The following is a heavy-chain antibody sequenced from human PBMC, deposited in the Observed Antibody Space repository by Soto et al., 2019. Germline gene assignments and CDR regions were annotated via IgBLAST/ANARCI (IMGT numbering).Heavy chain of an antibody. J-gene: IGHJ6*02. Sequence: PGGSLRLSCAASGFAFRSYAMRWVRQAPGKGLEWVSSITTSGSGIYYTDSVKGRFTVSRDNAKNSLYLQMNSLTPEDTAVYYCARGGANYDVLTGYYDYYYHGMDVWGQGTTVTVPS. V-gene: IGHV3-21*01. CDR1: GFAFRSYA. D-gene: IGHD3-9*01. CDR3: ARGGANYDVLTGYYDYYYHGMDV. CDR2: ITTSGSGI.